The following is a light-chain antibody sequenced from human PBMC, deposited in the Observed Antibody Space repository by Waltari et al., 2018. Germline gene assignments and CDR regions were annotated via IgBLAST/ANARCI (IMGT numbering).Light chain of an antibody. J-gene: IGKJ4*01. CDR1: RSVRFK. CDR3: QQYNNWPLP. V-gene: IGKV3-15*01. Sequence: EILLTQSPATLSVSPGEGATLSCRASRSVRFKLAWYQQKPGQAHRILIYGASSRATGVPARFSGGGSRTEFTLTITRLQSEDFSVYYCQQYNNWPLPFGGGTKVEIK. CDR2: GAS.